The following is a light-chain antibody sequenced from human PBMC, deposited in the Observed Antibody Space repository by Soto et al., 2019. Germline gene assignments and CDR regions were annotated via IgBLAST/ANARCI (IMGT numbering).Light chain of an antibody. CDR1: QSISSSY. Sequence: EIVLTQSPGTLSLSPGERATLSCRASQSISSSYLAWYQQKPGQAPGLLIYGASRRATGIPDRFIGSGSGTDFTLTISRLEPEDFAVYYCQQYGTSPPLYTFGQGTKLEI. J-gene: IGKJ2*01. V-gene: IGKV3-20*01. CDR2: GAS. CDR3: QQYGTSPPLYT.